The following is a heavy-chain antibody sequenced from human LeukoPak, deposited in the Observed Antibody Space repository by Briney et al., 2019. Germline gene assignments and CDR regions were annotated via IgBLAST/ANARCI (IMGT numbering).Heavy chain of an antibody. CDR2: INHSGRT. CDR3: ARATHCSSATCYRPFDY. V-gene: IGHV4-34*01. Sequence: SETLSLTCAVYGGSFSGYYWSWIRQPPGKGLEWLGEINHSGRTNYNPSLKSRVTLSVDTSKSQFSLKLTSVTAADTAVYYCARATHCSSATCYRPFDYWGQGTLVTVSS. CDR1: GGSFSGYY. J-gene: IGHJ4*02. D-gene: IGHD2-2*02.